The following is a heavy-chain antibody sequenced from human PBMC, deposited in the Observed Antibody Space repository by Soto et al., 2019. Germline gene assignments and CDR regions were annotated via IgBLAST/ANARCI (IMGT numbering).Heavy chain of an antibody. CDR2: IYYSGST. CDR3: AREYESSPTD. CDR1: CGTIVNLSDH. V-gene: IGHV4-39*02. D-gene: IGHD6-13*01. J-gene: IGHJ4*02. Sequence: TVVCGTIVNLSDHRVLIRQPPGKGLEWIASIYYSGSTYYNPSLKSRATISVDTSKNQFSLKLTSVTAADTDVYYCAREYESSPTDWGQGTLVTVSS.